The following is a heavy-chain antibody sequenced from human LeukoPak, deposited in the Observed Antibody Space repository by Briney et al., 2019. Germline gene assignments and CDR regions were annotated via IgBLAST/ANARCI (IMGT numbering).Heavy chain of an antibody. J-gene: IGHJ3*02. V-gene: IGHV1-18*01. CDR3: ARSPSGPLVVDGAGYLNDAFDI. CDR2: ISAYNGNT. CDR1: GYTFTSYG. Sequence: ASVKVSCKASGYTFTSYGISWVRQAPGQGLEWMGWISAYNGNTNYAQKLQGRVTMTTDTSTSTAYMELRSLRSDDTAVYYCARSPSGPLVVDGAGYLNDAFDIWGQGTMVTVSS. D-gene: IGHD2-15*01.